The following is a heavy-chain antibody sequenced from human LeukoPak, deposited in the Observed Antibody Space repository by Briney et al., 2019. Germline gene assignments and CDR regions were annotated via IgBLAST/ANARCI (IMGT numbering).Heavy chain of an antibody. CDR3: ARRGPKSRRREKDAFDI. CDR2: INHSGST. V-gene: IGHV4-34*01. J-gene: IGHJ3*02. Sequence: SETLSLTCTVSGGSISSYYWSWIRQPPGKGLEWIGEINHSGSTNYNPSLKSRVTISVDTSKNQFSLKLSSVTAADTAVYYCARRGPKSRRREKDAFDIWGQGTMVTVSS. D-gene: IGHD1-26*01. CDR1: GGSISSYY.